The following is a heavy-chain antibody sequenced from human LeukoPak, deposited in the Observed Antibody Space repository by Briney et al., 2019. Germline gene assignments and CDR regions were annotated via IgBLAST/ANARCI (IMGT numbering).Heavy chain of an antibody. CDR3: AKDRYSSSFWVLDY. Sequence: GGSLRLPCAASGFTFSSYAMSWVSHAPGKGLEWVSAISGSGGSTYYADSVKGRFTISRDNSKNTVYLQMNSLRAEDTAVYYSAKDRYSSSFWVLDYWGQGTLVTVSS. D-gene: IGHD6-6*01. CDR2: ISGSGGST. J-gene: IGHJ4*02. V-gene: IGHV3-23*01. CDR1: GFTFSSYA.